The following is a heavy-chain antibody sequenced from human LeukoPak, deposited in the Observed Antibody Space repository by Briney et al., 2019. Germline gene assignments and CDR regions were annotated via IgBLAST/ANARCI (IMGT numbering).Heavy chain of an antibody. Sequence: PSETLSLTCTVSGGSVSSGSYYWSWIRQPPGKRLEWIGYIYYSGSTNYSPSLKSRVTISVDTSKNQFSLKLSSVTAADTAVYYCARDGGRDGSGSYNWYFDLWGRGTLVTVSS. J-gene: IGHJ2*01. D-gene: IGHD3-10*01. CDR1: GGSVSSGSYY. V-gene: IGHV4-61*01. CDR2: IYYSGST. CDR3: ARDGGRDGSGSYNWYFDL.